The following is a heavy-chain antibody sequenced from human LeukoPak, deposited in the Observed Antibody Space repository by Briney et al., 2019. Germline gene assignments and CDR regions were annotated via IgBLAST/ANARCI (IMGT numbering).Heavy chain of an antibody. Sequence: GGSLRLSCAAFGFTFSSYAMSWVRQAPGKGLEWVSGTGSTGVSTFYADSVKGRFTVSRDNSKNTLSLQMNSLRAEDTAVYYCAKDPGVVPAHYFDYWGQGTLVTVSS. CDR2: TGSTGVST. D-gene: IGHD2-2*01. CDR3: AKDPGVVPAHYFDY. V-gene: IGHV3-23*01. CDR1: GFTFSSYA. J-gene: IGHJ4*02.